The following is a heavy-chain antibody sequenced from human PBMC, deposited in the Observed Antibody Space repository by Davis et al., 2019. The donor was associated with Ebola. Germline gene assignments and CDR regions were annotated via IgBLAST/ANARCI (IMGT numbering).Heavy chain of an antibody. V-gene: IGHV3-7*01. Sequence: PGGSLRLSCAASGFTFSSYWMSWVRQAPGKGLEWVANIKQDGSEKYYVDSVKGRFTISRDNAKNSLYLQMNSLRAEDTAVYYCARDMVTTFWYYYGMDVWGQGTTVTVSS. D-gene: IGHD5-18*01. J-gene: IGHJ6*02. CDR3: ARDMVTTFWYYYGMDV. CDR1: GFTFSSYW. CDR2: IKQDGSEK.